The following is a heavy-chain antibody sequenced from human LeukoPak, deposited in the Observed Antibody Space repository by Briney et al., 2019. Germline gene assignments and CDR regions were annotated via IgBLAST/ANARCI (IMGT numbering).Heavy chain of an antibody. D-gene: IGHD2-2*01. V-gene: IGHV4-59*01. CDR3: ARVDHSTDAFDI. Sequence: NPSETLSLTCTVSGGSISSYYWSWIRQPPGKGLEWIGYIYYSGSTNYNPSLKSRVTISVDTSKNQFSLKLSSVTAADTAVYYCARVDHSTDAFDIWGQGTMVTVSS. CDR2: IYYSGST. CDR1: GGSISSYY. J-gene: IGHJ3*02.